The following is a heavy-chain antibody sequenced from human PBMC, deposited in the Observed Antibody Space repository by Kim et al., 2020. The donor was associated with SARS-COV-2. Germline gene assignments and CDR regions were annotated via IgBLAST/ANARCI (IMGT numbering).Heavy chain of an antibody. J-gene: IGHJ4*02. D-gene: IGHD2-2*01. CDR1: GFTFSSYG. CDR3: ARDRLPYCSSTSCPPSDY. CDR2: IWYDGSNK. V-gene: IGHV3-33*01. Sequence: GGSLRLSCAASGFTFSSYGMHWVRQAPGKGLEWVAVIWYDGSNKYYADSVKGRFTISRDNSKNTLYLQMNSLRAEDTAVYYCARDRLPYCSSTSCPPSDYWGQGTLVTVSS.